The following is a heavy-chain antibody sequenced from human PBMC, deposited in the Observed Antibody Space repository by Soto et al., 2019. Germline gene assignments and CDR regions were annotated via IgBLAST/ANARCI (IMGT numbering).Heavy chain of an antibody. J-gene: IGHJ5*02. CDR1: GISLSTSGVG. CDR2: IYWDDDK. Sequence: QITLKESGPTLVKPTQTLTLTCTFSGISLSTSGVGAGWIRQPPGKALEWLALIYWDDDKRYSPSLKSRLTITKDTSKNQVVLTMTNMDPVDTATYYCAHRPHWLNWFDPWGQGTLVTVSS. V-gene: IGHV2-5*02. D-gene: IGHD6-19*01. CDR3: AHRPHWLNWFDP.